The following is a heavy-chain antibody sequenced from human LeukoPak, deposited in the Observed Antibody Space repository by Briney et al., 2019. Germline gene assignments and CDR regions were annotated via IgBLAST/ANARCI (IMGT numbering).Heavy chain of an antibody. Sequence: ASVKVSCKGSGYIFPDYYIYWVRQAPGQGLEWMGRINPNSGGTNYAQKFQGRVTMTRDTSISTAYMELSRLRSDDTAVYYCARGGRGSQSRPTSAGFSPNKENWFDPWGQGTLVTVSS. D-gene: IGHD3-16*01. J-gene: IGHJ5*02. CDR1: GYIFPDYY. CDR2: INPNSGGT. CDR3: ARGGRGSQSRPTSAGFSPNKENWFDP. V-gene: IGHV1-2*06.